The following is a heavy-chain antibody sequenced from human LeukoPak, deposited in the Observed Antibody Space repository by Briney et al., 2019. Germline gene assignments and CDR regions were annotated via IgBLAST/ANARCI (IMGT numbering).Heavy chain of an antibody. CDR3: ARGGDIVVVPEFDP. CDR1: GGSLSGYY. CDR2: IYYSGSS. D-gene: IGHD2-15*01. J-gene: IGHJ5*02. V-gene: IGHV4-34*01. Sequence: SETLSLTCAVYGGSLSGYYWGWIRQPPGKGLEWIGSIYYSGSSYYNPSLKSRVTISVDTSKNQFSLKLSSVTAADTAVYYCARGGDIVVVPEFDPWGQGTLVTVSS.